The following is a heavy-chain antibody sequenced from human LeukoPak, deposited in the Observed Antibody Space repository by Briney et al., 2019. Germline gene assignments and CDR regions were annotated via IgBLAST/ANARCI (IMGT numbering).Heavy chain of an antibody. Sequence: ASVKVSCKASGYTFTRYDINWVRQATGQGLEWKGWMNLNSGNTGYAQKFQGRVTMTWNTSISTAYMELSSLRSEDRAVYYCARVGAYCGGDCYNWYFDLWGRGTLVTVSS. CDR2: MNLNSGNT. J-gene: IGHJ2*01. V-gene: IGHV1-8*01. CDR1: GYTFTRYD. CDR3: ARVGAYCGGDCYNWYFDL. D-gene: IGHD2-21*01.